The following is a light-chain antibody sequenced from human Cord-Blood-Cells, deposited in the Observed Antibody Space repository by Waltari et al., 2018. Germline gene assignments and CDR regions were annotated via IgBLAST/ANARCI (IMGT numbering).Light chain of an antibody. CDR3: CSYAGSSTVV. CDR1: SSDVGSYNL. Sequence: QSALTQPASVSGSPGQSITISCTGTSSDVGSYNLLSWYQQQPGKAPKLMIYEGSKRPSGVSNRFSGSKSGNTASLTISGLQAEDEADYYCCSYAGSSTVVLGGGTKLTVL. J-gene: IGLJ2*01. V-gene: IGLV2-23*01. CDR2: EGS.